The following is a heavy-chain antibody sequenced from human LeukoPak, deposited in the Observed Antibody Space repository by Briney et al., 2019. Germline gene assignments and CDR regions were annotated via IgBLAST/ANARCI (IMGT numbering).Heavy chain of an antibody. D-gene: IGHD2-15*01. CDR1: GFSFSSYW. CDR2: IRPDGNFQ. J-gene: IGHJ4*02. V-gene: IGHV3-7*01. CDR3: ARGVGATPAHYDY. Sequence: GGSLRLSCATSGFSFSSYWMNWVRQAPGKGLEWVANIRPDGNFQDYVDSVKGRFSISRDNAKNTLYLQMNSLRAEDTGVYYCARGVGATPAHYDYCGQGTRVTVSS.